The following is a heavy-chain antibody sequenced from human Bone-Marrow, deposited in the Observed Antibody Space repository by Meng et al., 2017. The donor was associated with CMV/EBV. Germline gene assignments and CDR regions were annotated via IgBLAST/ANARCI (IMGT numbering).Heavy chain of an antibody. CDR3: ARAGLVVVITRLLYGLDV. CDR1: GGSFSGYY. CDR2: INHSGST. V-gene: IGHV4-34*01. D-gene: IGHD3-22*01. J-gene: IGHJ6*02. Sequence: SETLSLTCAAYGGSFSGYYWSWIRQPPGKGLEWIGEINHSGSTNYNPSLKSRVTISVDTSKNQFSLKLSSVTAADTAVYYCARAGLVVVITRLLYGLDVWGQGTTVTVSS.